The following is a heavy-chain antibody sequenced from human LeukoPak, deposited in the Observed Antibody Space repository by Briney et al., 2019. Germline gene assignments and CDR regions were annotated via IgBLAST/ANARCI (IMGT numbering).Heavy chain of an antibody. CDR3: ARGGYYDYVWGSYRYTRYFDH. CDR2: INHSGST. J-gene: IGHJ4*02. CDR1: GGSFSGYY. D-gene: IGHD3-16*02. Sequence: MPSETLSLTCAVYGGSFSGYYWSWIRQPPGKGLEWIGEINHSGSTNYNPSLKSRVTISVDTSKNQFSLKLSSVTAADTAVYYCARGGYYDYVWGSYRYTRYFDHWGQGTLVTVSS. V-gene: IGHV4-34*01.